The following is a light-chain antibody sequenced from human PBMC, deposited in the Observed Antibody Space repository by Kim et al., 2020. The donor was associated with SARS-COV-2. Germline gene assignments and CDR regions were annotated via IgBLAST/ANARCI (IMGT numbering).Light chain of an antibody. J-gene: IGLJ3*02. Sequence: APGETARITCGGNNIASKTVYWYQQKPGQAPVLVIYYDSARPSGIPERFSGSNSGNTATLTISRVEAGDEADYYCQAWDSSSDHPVFGGGTQLTVL. CDR2: YDS. V-gene: IGLV3-21*04. CDR1: NIASKT. CDR3: QAWDSSSDHPV.